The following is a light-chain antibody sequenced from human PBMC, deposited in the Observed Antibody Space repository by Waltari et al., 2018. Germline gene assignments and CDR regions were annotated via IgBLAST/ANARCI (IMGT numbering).Light chain of an antibody. CDR2: LGS. CDR1: PSLLHSNGYNY. V-gene: IGKV2-28*01. CDR3: MQALQTPPT. Sequence: DIVMTQSPLSLPVTPGEPASMSCRSSPSLLHSNGYNYLDWYLQKPGQSPQVLIYLGSNRASGVPDRFSASGSGTDFTLNISRVEAEDVGVYYCMQALQTPPTFGGGTKVEIK. J-gene: IGKJ4*01.